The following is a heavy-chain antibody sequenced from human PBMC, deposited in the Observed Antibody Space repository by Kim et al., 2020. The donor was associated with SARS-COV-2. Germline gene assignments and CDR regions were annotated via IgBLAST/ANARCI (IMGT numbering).Heavy chain of an antibody. D-gene: IGHD3-22*01. V-gene: IGHV3-7*03. Sequence: GGSLRLSCAASGFTFSSYWMSWVRQAPGKGLEWVANIKQDGSEKYYVDSVKGRFTISRDNAKNSLYLQMNSLRAEDTAVYYCARETRLVDYDSSGYLDYWGQGTLVTVSS. CDR3: ARETRLVDYDSSGYLDY. CDR2: IKQDGSEK. CDR1: GFTFSSYW. J-gene: IGHJ4*02.